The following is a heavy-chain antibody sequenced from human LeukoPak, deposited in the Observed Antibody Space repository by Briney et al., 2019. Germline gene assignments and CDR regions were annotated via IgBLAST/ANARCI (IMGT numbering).Heavy chain of an antibody. Sequence: ASVKVSCKASGYTFTGYYMHWVRQAPGQGLEWMGRINPNSGGTNYAQKFQGRVTMTRDTSTSTVYMELSSLRSEDTAVYYCARERADSSSWYFDYWGQGTLVTVSS. CDR1: GYTFTGYY. V-gene: IGHV1-2*06. CDR3: ARERADSSSWYFDY. J-gene: IGHJ4*02. CDR2: INPNSGGT. D-gene: IGHD6-13*01.